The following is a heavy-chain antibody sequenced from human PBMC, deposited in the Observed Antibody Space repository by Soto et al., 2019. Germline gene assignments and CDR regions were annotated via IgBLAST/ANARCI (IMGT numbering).Heavy chain of an antibody. J-gene: IGHJ6*02. CDR2: IIPIFGTA. Sequence: SVKVSCKASGGTFSSYAISWVRQAPGQGLEWMGGIIPIFGTANYAQKFQGRVTITADESTSTAYMELSSLRSEDTAVYYCATPCRDIVLMVYTQAPIVACMDVWGPGTTVTGSS. D-gene: IGHD2-8*01. V-gene: IGHV1-69*13. CDR1: GGTFSSYA. CDR3: ATPCRDIVLMVYTQAPIVACMDV.